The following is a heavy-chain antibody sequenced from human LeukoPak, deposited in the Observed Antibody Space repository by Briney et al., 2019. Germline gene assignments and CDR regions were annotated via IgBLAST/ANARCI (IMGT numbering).Heavy chain of an antibody. Sequence: PGGSLRLSCAASGFTFSSYAMSWVRQALGKGLEWVSSISSSGVSTYYADSVKGRFTISRDNSKNTLYLQVNSLRAEDMAVYYCAKLGSSSYFQHWGQGTLVTVSS. V-gene: IGHV3-23*01. J-gene: IGHJ1*01. D-gene: IGHD2-2*01. CDR2: ISSSGVST. CDR3: AKLGSSSYFQH. CDR1: GFTFSSYA.